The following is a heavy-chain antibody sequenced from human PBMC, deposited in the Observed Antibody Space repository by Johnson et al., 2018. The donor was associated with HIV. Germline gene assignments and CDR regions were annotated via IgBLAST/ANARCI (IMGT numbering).Heavy chain of an antibody. V-gene: IGHV3-23*04. CDR3: ARVTNDAFDI. J-gene: IGHJ3*02. CDR1: GFTFSSYA. CDR2: ISGSGGST. Sequence: VQLVESGGGLVQPGGSLRLSCAASGFTFSSYAMSWVRQAPGKGLEWVSAISGSGGSTYYADSVKGRFTISRENAKNSLYLQMNSLRAGDTAVYYCARVTNDAFDIWGQGTMVTVSS.